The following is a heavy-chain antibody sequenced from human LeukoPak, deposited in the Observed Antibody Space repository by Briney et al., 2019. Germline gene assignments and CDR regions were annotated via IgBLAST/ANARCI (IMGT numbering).Heavy chain of an antibody. V-gene: IGHV1-46*01. Sequence: ASVKVSCKASGYTFTSNYIHWVRQAPGQGLEWMGMIYPRDGSTSYAQKFQGRVTETRDTSTSTVHMELSGLRSEDTAVYYCARDQEGFDHWGQGTLVTVSS. CDR3: ARDQEGFDH. CDR2: IYPRDGST. CDR1: GYTFTSNY. J-gene: IGHJ4*02.